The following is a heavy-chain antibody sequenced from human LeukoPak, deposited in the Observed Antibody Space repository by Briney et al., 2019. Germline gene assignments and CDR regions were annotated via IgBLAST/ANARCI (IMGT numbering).Heavy chain of an antibody. V-gene: IGHV3-74*01. CDR2: INSDGSST. CDR3: TRTTTTADWYFDL. D-gene: IGHD1/OR15-1a*01. CDR1: GFTFSNYW. Sequence: PGGSLRLSCAFSGFTFSNYWMYWVRQAPGKRLVWVARINSDGSSTTYADSVEGRFTISRDNTKSMLHLQMHSLRVDDSAVYFCTRTTTTADWYFDLWGRGTLVTVSS. J-gene: IGHJ2*01.